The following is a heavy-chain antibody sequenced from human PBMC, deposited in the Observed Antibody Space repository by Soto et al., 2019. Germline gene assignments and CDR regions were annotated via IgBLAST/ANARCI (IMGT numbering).Heavy chain of an antibody. V-gene: IGHV4-34*01. CDR2: INHSGST. CDR1: GGSFSGYY. CDR3: ARGLRRQYFQH. J-gene: IGHJ1*01. Sequence: QVQLQQWGAGLLKPSETLSLTCAVYGGSFSGYYWSWIRQPPGKGLEWIGEINHSGSTNYNPPLTSRVTISVDPSKNQLSLKLSSVTAADTAVYYCARGLRRQYFQHWGQGTLVTVS.